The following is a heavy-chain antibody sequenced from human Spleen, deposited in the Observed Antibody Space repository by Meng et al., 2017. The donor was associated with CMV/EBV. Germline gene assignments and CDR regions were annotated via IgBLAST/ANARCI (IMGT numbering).Heavy chain of an antibody. Sequence: GESLKISCVASGFTFNNYGMHWVRQAPGKGLEWVAFIRYDGSTTYYADSVKGRFTISRENSKDTLYLQMNSLRAEDTAVYYCAKDRLKHSGWYEGFDYWGQGTLVTVSS. D-gene: IGHD6-19*01. J-gene: IGHJ4*02. CDR3: AKDRLKHSGWYEGFDY. CDR1: GFTFNNYG. V-gene: IGHV3-30*02. CDR2: IRYDGSTT.